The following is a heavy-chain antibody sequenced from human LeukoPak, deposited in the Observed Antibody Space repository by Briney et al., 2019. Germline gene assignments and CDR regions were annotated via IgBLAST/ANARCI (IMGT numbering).Heavy chain of an antibody. CDR3: ARGGEDIVVIPAEALFDY. Sequence: PGGSLRLSCAASGFTFSSYSMNWVRQAPGKGLEWVSSISSSSTYIYSADSVKGRFTISRDHAKNSLYLQMNSLRAEDTAVYYCARGGEDIVVIPAEALFDYWGQGTLVTVSS. D-gene: IGHD2-2*01. CDR2: ISSSSTYI. V-gene: IGHV3-21*01. CDR1: GFTFSSYS. J-gene: IGHJ4*02.